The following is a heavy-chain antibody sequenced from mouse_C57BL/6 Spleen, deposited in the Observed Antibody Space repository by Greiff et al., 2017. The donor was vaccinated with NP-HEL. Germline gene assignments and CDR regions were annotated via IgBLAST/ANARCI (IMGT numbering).Heavy chain of an antibody. CDR1: GFTFSDYY. D-gene: IGHD1-1*01. CDR2: INYDGSST. CDR3: ARGGLYYGSSYFDY. J-gene: IGHJ2*01. V-gene: IGHV5-16*01. Sequence: EVQLVESEGGLVQPGSSMKLSCTASGFTFSDYYMAWVRQVPEKGLEWVANINYDGSSTYYLDSLKSRFIISRDNAKNILYLQMSSLKSEDTATYYCARGGLYYGSSYFDYWGQGTTLTVSS.